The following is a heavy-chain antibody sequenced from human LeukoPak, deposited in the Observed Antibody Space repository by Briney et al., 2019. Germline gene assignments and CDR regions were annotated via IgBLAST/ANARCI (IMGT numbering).Heavy chain of an antibody. V-gene: IGHV1-2*02. Sequence: GASVKVSCKASGYTFTDSYMGWVRQAPGQGLEWMGWINPNSGDTNYAQKFQGRVTMTRDTSISTAYMELSRLTSDDTAVYYCTRDINWNYGYWGQGTLVTVSS. CDR1: GYTFTDSY. J-gene: IGHJ4*02. CDR3: TRDINWNYGY. D-gene: IGHD1-7*01. CDR2: INPNSGDT.